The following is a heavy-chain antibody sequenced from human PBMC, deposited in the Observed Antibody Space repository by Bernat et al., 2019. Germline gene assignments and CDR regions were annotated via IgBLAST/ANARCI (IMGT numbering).Heavy chain of an antibody. J-gene: IGHJ4*02. CDR1: GGTFSSYA. Sequence: QVQLVQSGAEVKKPGSSAKVSCKASGGTFSSYALTWVRQSPGQGLEWMGGIIPIFGTANYAQKFQGRVTSTADESTSTAYMELSSLRSEDKAVYYCARGDTAMGTFVYWGQGTLVTVSS. D-gene: IGHD5-18*01. V-gene: IGHV1-69*01. CDR3: ARGDTAMGTFVY. CDR2: IIPIFGTA.